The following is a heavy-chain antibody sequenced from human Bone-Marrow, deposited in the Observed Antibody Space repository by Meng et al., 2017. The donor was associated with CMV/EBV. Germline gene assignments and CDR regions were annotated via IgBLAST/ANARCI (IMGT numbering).Heavy chain of an antibody. CDR2: INPNSGGT. CDR1: GYTFTGYY. V-gene: IGHV1-2*02. J-gene: IGHJ6*01. Sequence: ASVKVSCKASGYTFTGYYMHWVRQAPGQGLEWMGWINPNSGGTNYAQKFQGRVTMTRDTSISTAYMELSRLRSDDTAVYYCAREQKRITIFGVVRYYYGMDVWGQGTTVTGSS. D-gene: IGHD3-3*01. CDR3: AREQKRITIFGVVRYYYGMDV.